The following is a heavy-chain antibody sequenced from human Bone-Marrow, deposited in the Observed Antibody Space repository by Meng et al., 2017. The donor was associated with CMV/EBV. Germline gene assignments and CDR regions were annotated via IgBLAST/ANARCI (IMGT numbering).Heavy chain of an antibody. V-gene: IGHV1-18*01. CDR1: GYTFTSYG. CDR3: AIFSYYSDSRGYYYPDYFDY. D-gene: IGHD3-22*01. J-gene: IGHJ4*02. Sequence: ASVKVSCKASGYTFTSYGISWVRQAPGQGLEWMGWISAYNGNTNYAQKLQGRVTMTTDTSTSTAYMELRSLRSDDTAVYYCAIFSYYSDSRGYYYPDYFDYWGQGTLVTVSS. CDR2: ISAYNGNT.